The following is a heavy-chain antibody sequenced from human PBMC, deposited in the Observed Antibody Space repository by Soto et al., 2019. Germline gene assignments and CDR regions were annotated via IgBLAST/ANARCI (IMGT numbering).Heavy chain of an antibody. CDR3: ARAKAPLYSSSWYWFDP. CDR1: GGSISSYY. CDR2: IYYSGST. Sequence: SLTCTVSGGSISSYYWGWIRQPPGKGLEWIGYIYYSGSTNYNPSLKSRVTISVDTSKNQFSLKLSSVTAADTAVYYCARAKAPLYSSSWYWFDPWGQGTLVTVSS. D-gene: IGHD6-13*01. V-gene: IGHV4-59*08. J-gene: IGHJ5*02.